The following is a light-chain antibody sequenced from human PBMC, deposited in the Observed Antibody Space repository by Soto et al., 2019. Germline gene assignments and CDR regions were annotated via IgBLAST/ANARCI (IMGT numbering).Light chain of an antibody. J-gene: IGLJ1*01. CDR2: EVS. V-gene: IGLV2-14*01. CDR3: SSYTTSNTPLYV. CDR1: SSDIGDYTH. Sequence: QSALTQPASVSGSPGQSITISCTGTSSDIGDYTHVSWYQQHPGKAPKLIIYEVSNRPSGVSNRFSGSQSGNTASLTISGLQAEDEANYYCSSYTTSNTPLYVFGTGTKVTVL.